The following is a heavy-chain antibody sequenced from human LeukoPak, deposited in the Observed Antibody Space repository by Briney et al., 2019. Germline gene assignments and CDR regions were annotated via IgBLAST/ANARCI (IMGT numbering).Heavy chain of an antibody. J-gene: IGHJ4*02. D-gene: IGHD5-18*01. CDR2: IYYSGST. CDR3: ARALGYSYGYSWYFDY. CDR1: GGSISSYY. V-gene: IGHV4-59*01. Sequence: SETLSLTCTVSGGSISSYYWSWIRQPPGKGLEWIGYIYYSGSTNYNPSLKSRVTISVDTSKNQFSLKLSSVTAADTAVYYCARALGYSYGYSWYFDYWGQGTLVTVSS.